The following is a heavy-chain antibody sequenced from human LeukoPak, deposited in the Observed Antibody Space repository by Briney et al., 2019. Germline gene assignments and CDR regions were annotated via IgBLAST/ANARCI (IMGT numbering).Heavy chain of an antibody. J-gene: IGHJ5*02. CDR2: VNPCGGST. Sequence: GASVKVSCKASGYTVTSCYMHWVRQAPGQGLERMGIVNPCGGSTSYAQTFQGRGTMTRDTSTSTVYMELSSLRSEDTAVYYCAREPYGSGSYQTPYNWFDPWGQGTLVTVSS. V-gene: IGHV1-46*01. CDR1: GYTVTSCY. D-gene: IGHD3-10*01. CDR3: AREPYGSGSYQTPYNWFDP.